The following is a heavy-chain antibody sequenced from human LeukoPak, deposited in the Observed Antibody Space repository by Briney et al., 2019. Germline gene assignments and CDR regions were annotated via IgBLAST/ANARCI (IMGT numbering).Heavy chain of an antibody. CDR1: GYTFTSHG. D-gene: IGHD6-19*01. CDR3: ARARRWLPLDY. Sequence: ASVKVSCKAAGYTFTSHGFIWLRQAPGQGLEWMGWISAYNGNTNYAQKLQGRVTMTTDTSTSTAYMELRSLRSDDTAVYYCARARRWLPLDYWGQGTLVTVSS. CDR2: ISAYNGNT. V-gene: IGHV1-18*01. J-gene: IGHJ4*02.